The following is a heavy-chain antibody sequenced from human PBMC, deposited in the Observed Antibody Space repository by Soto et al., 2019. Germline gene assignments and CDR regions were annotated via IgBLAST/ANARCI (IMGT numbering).Heavy chain of an antibody. D-gene: IGHD6-19*01. CDR3: ARQAGPSEYFQH. CDR2: IYYSGST. V-gene: IGHV4-39*01. J-gene: IGHJ1*01. CDR1: GGSISSSSYY. Sequence: QLQLQESGPGLVKPSETLSLTCTVSGGSISSSSYYWGWIRQPPGKGLEWIGSIYYSGSTYYNPSLKSRVTISVDTSKNQFSLKLSSVTAADTAVYYCARQAGPSEYFQHWGQGTLVTVSS.